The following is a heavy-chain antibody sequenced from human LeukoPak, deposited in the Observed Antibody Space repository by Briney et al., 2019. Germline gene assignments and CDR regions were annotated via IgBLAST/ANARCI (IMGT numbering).Heavy chain of an antibody. J-gene: IGHJ4*02. CDR1: GGSISGNY. V-gene: IGHV4-59*13. CDR2: IHYSGTT. Sequence: SETLSLTCSVSGGSISGNYWTWVRQPQGKGLEWIGYIHYSGTTNYNPSLKSRVTISVDTSKNQFSLRLSAVTAADTAVYHCARLTAGVAIDYWGQGTLVTVSS. D-gene: IGHD2-8*01. CDR3: ARLTAGVAIDY.